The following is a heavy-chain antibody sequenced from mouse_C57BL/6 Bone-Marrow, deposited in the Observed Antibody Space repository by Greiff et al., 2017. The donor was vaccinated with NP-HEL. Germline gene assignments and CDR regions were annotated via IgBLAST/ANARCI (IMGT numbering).Heavy chain of an antibody. CDR3: ARHGYDGYYDAMDY. Sequence: EVKLVESGGGLVQPGGSLKLSCAASGFTFSDYYMYWVRQTPEKRLEWVAYISNGGGSTYYPDTVKGRFTISSDNAKNPLYLQMSRLKSEDTAMYYCARHGYDGYYDAMDYWSQGTSVTVSS. CDR1: GFTFSDYY. CDR2: ISNGGGST. J-gene: IGHJ4*01. D-gene: IGHD2-3*01. V-gene: IGHV5-12*01.